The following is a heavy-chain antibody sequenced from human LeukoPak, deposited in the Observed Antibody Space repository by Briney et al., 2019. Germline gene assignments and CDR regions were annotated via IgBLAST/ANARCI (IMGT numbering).Heavy chain of an antibody. CDR2: ISGSGGST. CDR3: AKFLEGYCSSTSCYTALDY. D-gene: IGHD2-2*02. Sequence: GGSLRLSCAASGFTFDDYAMSWVRQAPGKGLEWVSAISGSGGSTYYADSVKGRFTISRDNSKNTLYLQMNSLRAEDTAVYYCAKFLEGYCSSTSCYTALDYWGQGTLVTVSS. CDR1: GFTFDDYA. V-gene: IGHV3-23*01. J-gene: IGHJ4*02.